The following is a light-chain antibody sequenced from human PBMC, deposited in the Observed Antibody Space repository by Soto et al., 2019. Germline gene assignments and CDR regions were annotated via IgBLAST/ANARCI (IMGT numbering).Light chain of an antibody. Sequence: QSALTQPRSVSGSPGQSITISCTGTSSDVGGYNYVSWYRQHPGKAPKLMIYDVSKRPSGVPDRFSGSKSGNTASLTISGLQAEDEADYCCCSYAGSYTHYVFGTGTNVTVL. CDR2: DVS. CDR1: SSDVGGYNY. J-gene: IGLJ1*01. CDR3: CSYAGSYTHYV. V-gene: IGLV2-11*01.